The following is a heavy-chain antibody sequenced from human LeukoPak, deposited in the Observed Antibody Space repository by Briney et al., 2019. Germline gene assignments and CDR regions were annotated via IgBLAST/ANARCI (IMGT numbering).Heavy chain of an antibody. CDR1: GGSISSYY. Sequence: PSETLSLTCTIPGGSISSYYWSWIRQHPGKGLEWLKSIYFSGSTNYHPSLKGRVTMSVDPTKNQFCMKMRSLTPAHTAVYYWARMTSSGWYAAGYYFDYWGQGTLVTVSS. CDR3: ARMTSSGWYAAGYYFDY. V-gene: IGHV4-59*01. J-gene: IGHJ4*02. CDR2: IYFSGST. D-gene: IGHD6-19*01.